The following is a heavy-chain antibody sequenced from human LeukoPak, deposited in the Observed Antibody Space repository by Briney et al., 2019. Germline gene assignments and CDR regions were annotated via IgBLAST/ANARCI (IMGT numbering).Heavy chain of an antibody. J-gene: IGHJ4*02. CDR1: GYTFTGYY. D-gene: IGHD6-13*01. CDR2: ISAYNGNT. V-gene: IGHV1-18*04. Sequence: ASVKVSCKASGYTFTGYYMHWVRQAPGQGLEWMGWISAYNGNTNYAQKLQGRVTMTTDTSTSTAYMELRSLRSDDTAVYYCARHDSTGYSSSWYIVYFDYWGQGTLVTVSS. CDR3: ARHDSTGYSSSWYIVYFDY.